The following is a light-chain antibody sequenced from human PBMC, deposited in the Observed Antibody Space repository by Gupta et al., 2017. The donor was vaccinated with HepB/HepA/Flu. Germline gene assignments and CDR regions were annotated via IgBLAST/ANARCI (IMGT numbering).Light chain of an antibody. J-gene: IGKJ1*01. CDR3: QQGNSFPWT. CDR2: GAS. Sequence: DIQMTQSPSSVSASVGDRVTITCRASQGISSQLVWYQQKAGYAPNLLIYGASSVQSGVPSRFSGSASGTDFTLTISILHPEDFATYYCQQGNSFPWTFGQGTKVEIK. V-gene: IGKV1-12*01. CDR1: QGISSQ.